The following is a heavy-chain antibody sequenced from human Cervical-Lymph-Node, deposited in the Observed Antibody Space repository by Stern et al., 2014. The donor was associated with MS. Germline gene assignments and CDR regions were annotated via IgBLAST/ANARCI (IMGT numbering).Heavy chain of an antibody. CDR1: GYSFTSYW. V-gene: IGHV5-51*01. J-gene: IGHJ4*02. CDR3: ARRLGYCSGGSCYYYFDY. CDR2: IYPGDSDT. Sequence: EVQLVESGAEVKKPGESLKISCKGSGYSFTSYWIGWVRQMPGKGLEWMGIIYPGDSDTRYSPSFQGQVTISADKSISTASLQWSSLKASDTAMYYCARRLGYCSGGSCYYYFDYWGQGTLVTVSS. D-gene: IGHD2-15*01.